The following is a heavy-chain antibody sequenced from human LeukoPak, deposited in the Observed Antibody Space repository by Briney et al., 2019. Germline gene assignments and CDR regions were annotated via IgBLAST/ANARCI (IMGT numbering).Heavy chain of an antibody. V-gene: IGHV4-61*08. D-gene: IGHD1-7*01. CDR3: ARDDDWNYEDY. J-gene: IGHJ4*02. Sequence: SETLSLTCTVSGGSISSGGYYWSWIRQPPGKGLEWIGYIYYSGSTNYNPSLKSRVTISVDTSKNQFSLKLSSVTAADTAVYYCARDDDWNYEDYWGQGTLVTVSS. CDR1: GGSISSGGYY. CDR2: IYYSGST.